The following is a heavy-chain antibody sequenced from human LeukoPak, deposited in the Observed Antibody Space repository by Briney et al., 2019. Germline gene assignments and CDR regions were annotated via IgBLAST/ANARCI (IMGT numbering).Heavy chain of an antibody. CDR1: GFTFNIYW. CDR2: IMQDESKK. CDR3: ARGGAAGSFDY. V-gene: IGHV3-7*01. D-gene: IGHD6-13*01. Sequence: GGSLRLSCAVSGFTFNIYWMSWVRQAPGKGLEWVANIMQDESKKFYVDSMKGRFTISRDNAKNSLYLQMNNLRADDAAVYYCARGGAAGSFDYWGQGTLVTVSS. J-gene: IGHJ4*02.